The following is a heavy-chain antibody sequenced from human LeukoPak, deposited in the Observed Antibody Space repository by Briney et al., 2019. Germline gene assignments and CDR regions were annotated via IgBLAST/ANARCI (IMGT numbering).Heavy chain of an antibody. D-gene: IGHD3-10*01. Sequence: PSETLSLTCTVSGGSISSSSYYWGWIRQPPGKGLEWIGSIYYSGSTYYNPSLKSRVTISVDTSKNQFSLKLSSVTAADTAVYYCARHQVLLWFGELLGWFDPWGQGTLVTVSS. V-gene: IGHV4-39*01. CDR2: IYYSGST. CDR1: GGSISSSSYY. J-gene: IGHJ5*02. CDR3: ARHQVLLWFGELLGWFDP.